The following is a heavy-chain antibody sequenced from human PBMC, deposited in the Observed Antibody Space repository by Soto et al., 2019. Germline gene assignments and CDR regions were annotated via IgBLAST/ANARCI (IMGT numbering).Heavy chain of an antibody. CDR3: ARVPPYYYYYYMDV. Sequence: PGGSLRLSCAASGFTFSSYSMNWVRQAPGKGLEWVSYISSSSSTIYYADSVKGRFTISRDNAENSLYLQMNSLRAEDTAVYYCARVPPYYYYYYMDVWGKGTTVTVSS. J-gene: IGHJ6*03. CDR1: GFTFSSYS. CDR2: ISSSSSTI. V-gene: IGHV3-48*01.